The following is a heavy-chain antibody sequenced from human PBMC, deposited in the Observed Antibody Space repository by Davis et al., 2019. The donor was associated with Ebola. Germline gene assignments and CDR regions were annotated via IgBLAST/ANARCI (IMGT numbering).Heavy chain of an antibody. Sequence: AASVKVSCKASGYTFTSYYMHWVRRAPGQGLEWMGIINPSGGSTSYAQKFQGRVTMTRDTSTSTVYMELRSLRSEDTAVYYCARSLQLAAAGTYVVDYWGQGTLVTVSS. CDR2: INPSGGST. CDR1: GYTFTSYY. J-gene: IGHJ4*02. D-gene: IGHD6-13*01. CDR3: ARSLQLAAAGTYVVDY. V-gene: IGHV1-46*01.